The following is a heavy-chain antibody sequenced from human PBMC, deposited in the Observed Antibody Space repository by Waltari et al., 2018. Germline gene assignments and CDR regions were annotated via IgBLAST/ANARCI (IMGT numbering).Heavy chain of an antibody. CDR3: ARAIPYQLLSDY. D-gene: IGHD1-1*01. V-gene: IGHV1-69*01. CDR1: GGTFSSYA. CDR2: IIPIFGTA. Sequence: QVQLVQSGAEVKKPGSSGKVSCKASGGTFSSYAIRWVRQAPGQGLEWRGGIIPIFGTANYAQKFQGSVTITADESTSTAYMELSGLTFDDTAVYYCARAIPYQLLSDYWGQGTLVAVSS. J-gene: IGHJ4*02.